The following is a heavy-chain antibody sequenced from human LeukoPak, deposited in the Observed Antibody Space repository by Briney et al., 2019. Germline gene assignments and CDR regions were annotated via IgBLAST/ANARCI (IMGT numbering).Heavy chain of an antibody. J-gene: IGHJ6*03. D-gene: IGHD6-25*01. CDR1: GFTFSSYW. Sequence: GGSLRLSCAASGFTFSSYWMHWVRQAPGKGLVWVSRIHTDGSSTSHADSVKGRFTISRDNAKNTLYLQMNSLRAEDTAVYYCARDRSARRYYYYYYYMDVWGKGTTVTVSS. V-gene: IGHV3-74*01. CDR3: ARDRSARRYYYYYYYMDV. CDR2: IHTDGSST.